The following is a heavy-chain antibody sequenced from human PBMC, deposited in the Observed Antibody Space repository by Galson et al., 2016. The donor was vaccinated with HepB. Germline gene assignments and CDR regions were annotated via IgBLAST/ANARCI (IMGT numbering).Heavy chain of an antibody. J-gene: IGHJ4*02. CDR3: ARDLYYFDL. Sequence: SLRLSCAASGFGFNTYGMHWVRQAPGKGLEWLAGIWYDGSNKFYADSTTGRFTISRDNSKNMLYLQVDSLRAEDTAMYYCARDLYYFDLWGQGTLVTVS. CDR2: IWYDGSNK. V-gene: IGHV3-33*01. CDR1: GFGFNTYG.